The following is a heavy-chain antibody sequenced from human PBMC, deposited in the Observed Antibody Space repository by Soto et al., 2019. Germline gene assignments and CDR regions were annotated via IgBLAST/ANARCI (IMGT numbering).Heavy chain of an antibody. J-gene: IGHJ6*02. D-gene: IGHD4-17*01. CDR2: VYYTGST. CDR3: AREDVNGDYDMDFQHYGMDV. Sequence: QVQLQESGPGLVKPSQTLSLTCSVSGGSISSGSYYWSWIRQHPGKGLEWIGYVYYTGSTYYNPSVKSRVSISVDTSKNRFSLKLSSVTAADTAVYYCAREDVNGDYDMDFQHYGMDVWGQGTTVTVSS. CDR1: GGSISSGSYY. V-gene: IGHV4-31*03.